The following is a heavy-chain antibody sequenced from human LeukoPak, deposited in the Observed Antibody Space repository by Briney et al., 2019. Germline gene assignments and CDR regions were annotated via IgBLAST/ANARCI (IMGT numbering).Heavy chain of an antibody. D-gene: IGHD3-10*01. Sequence: SVKVSCKPSGGTFSDHAFSWVRQAPGQGLDWVARVIPILGITNSALKFRGRVTITADNSTSTAYMELSSLTSEDTAVYYCARSYYGSGSYYYYFDYWAQGTLVTVSS. CDR1: GGTFSDHA. J-gene: IGHJ4*02. CDR2: VIPILGIT. CDR3: ARSYYGSGSYYYYFDY. V-gene: IGHV1-69*04.